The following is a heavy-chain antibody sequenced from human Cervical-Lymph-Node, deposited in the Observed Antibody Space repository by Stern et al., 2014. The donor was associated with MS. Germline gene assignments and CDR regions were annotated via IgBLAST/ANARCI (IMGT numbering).Heavy chain of an antibody. Sequence: QVQLVQSGAEVMKPGASVKVSCKASGYTFTRYGISWVRQAPGQGLEWIGWISAYNGNTNYAQKLQGRVTMTTDTSTSTAYMELRSLRSDDTAVYYCARDRVPDYGENWYFDLWGRGTLVTVSS. V-gene: IGHV1-18*04. J-gene: IGHJ2*01. CDR3: ARDRVPDYGENWYFDL. CDR2: ISAYNGNT. D-gene: IGHD4-17*01. CDR1: GYTFTRYG.